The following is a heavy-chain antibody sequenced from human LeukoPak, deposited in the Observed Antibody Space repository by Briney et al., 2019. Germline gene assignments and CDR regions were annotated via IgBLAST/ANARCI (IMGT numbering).Heavy chain of an antibody. V-gene: IGHV3-23*01. CDR3: AKIVRYYYDSSGYRGYFDY. CDR1: GFTFSSYA. Sequence: GGSLRLSCAASGFTFSSYAMSWVRQAPGKGLEWVSAISGSGGSTYYADSVKGRFTISRDSSKNTLYLQMNSLRAEDTAVYYCAKIVRYYYDSSGYRGYFDYWGQGTLVTVSS. J-gene: IGHJ4*02. CDR2: ISGSGGST. D-gene: IGHD3-22*01.